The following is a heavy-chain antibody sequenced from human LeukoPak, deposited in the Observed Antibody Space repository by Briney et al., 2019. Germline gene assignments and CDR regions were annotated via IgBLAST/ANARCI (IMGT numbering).Heavy chain of an antibody. J-gene: IGHJ3*02. CDR1: GGSISSGSYY. Sequence: PSQTLSLTCTVSGGSISSGSYYWSWIRQPAGKGLEWIGRIYTSGSTHYNPSLKSRVTISVDTSKNQFSLKLSSVTAADTAVYYCAREGRFGSQRGAFDIWGQGTMVTVSS. CDR2: IYTSGST. D-gene: IGHD3-10*01. V-gene: IGHV4-61*02. CDR3: AREGRFGSQRGAFDI.